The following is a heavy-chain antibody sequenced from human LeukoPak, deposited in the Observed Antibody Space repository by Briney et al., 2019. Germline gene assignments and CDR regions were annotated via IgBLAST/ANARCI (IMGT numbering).Heavy chain of an antibody. CDR2: ISGSGGST. J-gene: IGHJ4*02. V-gene: IGHV3-23*01. CDR3: AGGVAATFSYFDY. D-gene: IGHD2-15*01. Sequence: GGSLSLSCAASGFTFSSYAMSWVRQAPGKGLEWVSAISGSGGSTYYADSVKGRFTISRDNSKNTLYLQMNSLRAEDTAVYYCAGGVAATFSYFDYWGQGTLVTVSS. CDR1: GFTFSSYA.